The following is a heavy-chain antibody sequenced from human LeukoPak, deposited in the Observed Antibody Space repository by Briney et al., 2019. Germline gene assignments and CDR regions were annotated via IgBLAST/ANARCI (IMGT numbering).Heavy chain of an antibody. J-gene: IGHJ4*02. Sequence: SETLSLTCTVSGGSISSYYWNWIRQPPGKGLEWIGYIYYSGSTNYNPSLKSRVTISVDTSKNQFSLKLSSVTAADTAVYYCARHGSGYCSGGSCYSLYYFDYWGQGTLVTVSS. V-gene: IGHV4-59*01. CDR3: ARHGSGYCSGGSCYSLYYFDY. CDR2: IYYSGST. CDR1: GGSISSYY. D-gene: IGHD2-15*01.